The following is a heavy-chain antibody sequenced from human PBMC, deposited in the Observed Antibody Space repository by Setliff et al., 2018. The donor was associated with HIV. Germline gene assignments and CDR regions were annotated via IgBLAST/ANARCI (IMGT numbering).Heavy chain of an antibody. V-gene: IGHV4-39*02. CDR3: ARDRNYYDSSVFDY. CDR2: MYYSGST. CDR1: GGSISSGSYY. Sequence: SETLSLTCTVSGGSISSGSYYWSWIRQPAGKGLEWIGSMYYSGSTYYNLSLQSRVTISVDTSKNQFSLKLSSVTAADTAVYYCARDRNYYDSSVFDYWGQGTLVTVSS. J-gene: IGHJ4*02. D-gene: IGHD3-22*01.